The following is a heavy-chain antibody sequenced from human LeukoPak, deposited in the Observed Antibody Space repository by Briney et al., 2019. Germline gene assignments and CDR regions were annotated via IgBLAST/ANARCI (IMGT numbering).Heavy chain of an antibody. CDR1: GYTFTGYY. CDR3: ARSPLVVPAAIRDYYYMDV. Sequence: ASVTVSYQPSGYTFTGYYMHWVGQAPGQGREGMGWINPNSGGTNYTQKFQGRVTMTRDTSISTAYMELSRLRSDDTAVYYCARSPLVVPAAIRDYYYMDVWGKGTTVTVSS. D-gene: IGHD2-2*02. J-gene: IGHJ6*03. CDR2: INPNSGGT. V-gene: IGHV1-2*02.